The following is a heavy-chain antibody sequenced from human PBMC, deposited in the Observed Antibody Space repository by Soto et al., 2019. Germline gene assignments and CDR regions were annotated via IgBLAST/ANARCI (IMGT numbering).Heavy chain of an antibody. Sequence: ASVKVSCKASGYTFTSYAMHWVRQAPGQRLEWMGWINAGNGDTKYSQKFQGRVTITRDTSASTAYMELSSLRSEDTAVYYCARCHFYFWGGYSNWFYPCAQLYPVTVS. D-gene: IGHD3-3*01. J-gene: IGHJ5*01. CDR3: ARCHFYFWGGYSNWFYP. CDR2: INAGNGDT. V-gene: IGHV1-3*01. CDR1: GYTFTSYA.